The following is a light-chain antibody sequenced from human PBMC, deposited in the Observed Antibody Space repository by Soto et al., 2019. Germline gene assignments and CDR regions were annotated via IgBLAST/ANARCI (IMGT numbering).Light chain of an antibody. CDR3: AAWDHSLNGYV. CDR2: SNN. Sequence: QSVLTQPPSASGTPGQRVTISCSGSSSNIGSNTANWYQQLPGTAPKLLIYSNNQRPSGVPDRFSGSKSRTSASLAISGLQSEDEADYYCAAWDHSLNGYVFGTGTKVTVL. J-gene: IGLJ1*01. CDR1: SSNIGSNT. V-gene: IGLV1-44*01.